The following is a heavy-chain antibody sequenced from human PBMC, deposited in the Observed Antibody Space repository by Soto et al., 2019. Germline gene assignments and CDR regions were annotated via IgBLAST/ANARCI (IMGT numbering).Heavy chain of an antibody. J-gene: IGHJ6*02. CDR1: GYTFPRYG. D-gene: IGHD3-3*01. CDR3: ARDVYDFWSGYLYYYGMDV. V-gene: IGHV1-18*04. CDR2: ISAYNGNT. Sequence: GGSVKVSCKASGYTFPRYGINWVRHAPGQGLEWMGWISAYNGNTNYAQKLQGRVTMTTETSTSTAYVELRSLRSDDTAVYYCARDVYDFWSGYLYYYGMDVWGQGTTVTVSS.